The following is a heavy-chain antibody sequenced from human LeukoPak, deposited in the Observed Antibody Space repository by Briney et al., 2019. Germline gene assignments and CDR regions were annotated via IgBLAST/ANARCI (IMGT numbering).Heavy chain of an antibody. CDR2: IYTSGST. D-gene: IGHD2/OR15-2a*01. Sequence: SETLSLTCTVSGGSISNYYWSWNRQPAGKGLEWIGHIYTSGSTNYNPSLKSRVTMSVDTSKNQFSLKLSSVTAADTAVYYCARNRLNTGFDPWGQGTLVTVSS. V-gene: IGHV4-4*07. CDR3: ARNRLNTGFDP. J-gene: IGHJ5*02. CDR1: GGSISNYY.